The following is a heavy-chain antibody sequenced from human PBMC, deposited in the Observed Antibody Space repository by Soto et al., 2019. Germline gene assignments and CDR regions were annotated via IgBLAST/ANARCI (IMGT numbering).Heavy chain of an antibody. D-gene: IGHD6-6*01. CDR2: IYTSGST. Sequence: KSSETLSLTCTVSGGSISSYYWSWSRQPAGKGLEWIGRIYTSGSTNYNPSLKSRVTMSVDTSKNQFSLKLSSVTAADTAVYYCARGPGSSSSGGWFDPWGQGTLVTVSS. J-gene: IGHJ5*02. CDR3: ARGPGSSSSGGWFDP. CDR1: GGSISSYY. V-gene: IGHV4-4*07.